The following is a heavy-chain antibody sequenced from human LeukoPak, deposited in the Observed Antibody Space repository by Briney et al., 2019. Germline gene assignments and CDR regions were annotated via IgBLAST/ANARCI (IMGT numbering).Heavy chain of an antibody. CDR1: GFTFSSYS. V-gene: IGHV3-21*01. D-gene: IGHD3-3*01. CDR3: ARDRYDFWSGYYVY. J-gene: IGHJ4*02. Sequence: KPWGSLRLSCAASGFTFSSYSMNWVRQAPGEGLEWVSSISSSSSYIYYADSVKGRFTISRDNAKNSLYLQMNSLRAEDTAVYYCARDRYDFWSGYYVYWGQGTLVTVSS. CDR2: ISSSSSYI.